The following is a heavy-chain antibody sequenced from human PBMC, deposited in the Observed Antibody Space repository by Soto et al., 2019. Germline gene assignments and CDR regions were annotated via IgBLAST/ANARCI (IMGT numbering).Heavy chain of an antibody. Sequence: QVQLVQSGAEVKKPGASVKVSCKASGYTFTSYGISWVRQAPGQGLEWMGWISAYNGNTNYAQKFQGRVTMTTDTSTSTAYMNLRSLRSDDAAVYYCARLKGAAGTRNCFDLWGQGTLVTVSS. V-gene: IGHV1-18*01. J-gene: IGHJ5*02. CDR2: ISAYNGNT. CDR1: GYTFTSYG. D-gene: IGHD6-13*01. CDR3: ARLKGAAGTRNCFDL.